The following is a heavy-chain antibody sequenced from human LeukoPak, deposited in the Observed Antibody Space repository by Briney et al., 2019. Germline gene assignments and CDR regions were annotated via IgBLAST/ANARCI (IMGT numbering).Heavy chain of an antibody. D-gene: IGHD3-10*01. CDR3: AKGYYGSGSYPTLDN. CDR2: MSGSDGRT. V-gene: IGHV3-23*01. J-gene: IGHJ4*02. CDR1: GFTFSSFA. Sequence: GGSLRLSCAASGFTFSSFAMSWVRQAPGKGLEWVSAMSGSDGRTYYADSVKGRSTISRDNSKNTLYLQMNSLRAEDTAVYYCAKGYYGSGSYPTLDNWGQGTLVTVSS.